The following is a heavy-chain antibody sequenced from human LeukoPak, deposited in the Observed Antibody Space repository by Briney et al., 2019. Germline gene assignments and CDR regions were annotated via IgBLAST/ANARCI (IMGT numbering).Heavy chain of an antibody. CDR3: AREEVGATLWFDP. V-gene: IGHV4-59*12. D-gene: IGHD1-26*01. CDR1: GGSISSYY. CDR2: IYYSGST. Sequence: SETLSLTCTVSGGSISSYYWSWIRQPPGKGLEWIGYIYYSGSTKYSPSLKSRVTMSVDTSKNQFSLKLSSVTAADTAVYYCAREEVGATLWFDPWGQGTLVTVSS. J-gene: IGHJ5*02.